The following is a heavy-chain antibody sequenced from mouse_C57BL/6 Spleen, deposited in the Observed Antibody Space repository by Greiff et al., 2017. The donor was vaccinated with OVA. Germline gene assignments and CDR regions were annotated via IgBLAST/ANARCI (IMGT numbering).Heavy chain of an antibody. CDR3: ARTVTTHYYAMDY. CDR1: GYTFTSYW. V-gene: IGHV1-53*01. D-gene: IGHD2-5*01. Sequence: QVQLQQSGTELVKPGASVKLSCKASGYTFTSYWMHWVKQRPGQGLEWIGNINPSNGGTNYNEKFKSKATLTVDKSSSTAYMQLSSLTSEDSAVYYCARTVTTHYYAMDYWGQGTSVTVSS. J-gene: IGHJ4*01. CDR2: INPSNGGT.